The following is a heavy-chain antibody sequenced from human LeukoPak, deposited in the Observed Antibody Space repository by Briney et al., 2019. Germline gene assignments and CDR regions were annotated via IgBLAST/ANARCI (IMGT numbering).Heavy chain of an antibody. V-gene: IGHV4-34*01. Sequence: GSLRLSCAASGFTFSSAWMGWVRQPPGKGLEWIGEINHSGSTNYNPSLKSRVTISVDTSKNQFSLKLSSVTAADTAVYYCASTGITDWGQGTMVTVSS. CDR1: GFTFSSAW. CDR3: ASTGITD. D-gene: IGHD1-7*01. J-gene: IGHJ3*01. CDR2: INHSGST.